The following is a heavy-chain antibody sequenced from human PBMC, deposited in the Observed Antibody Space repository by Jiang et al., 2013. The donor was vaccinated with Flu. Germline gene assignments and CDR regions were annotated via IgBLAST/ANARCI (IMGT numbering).Heavy chain of an antibody. CDR2: INAGNGNT. Sequence: GAEVKKPGASVKVSCKASGYTFTSYAMHWVRQAPGQRLEWMGWINAGNGNTKYSQKFQGRVTITRDTSASTAYMELSSLRSEDTAVYYCARASNSGYVSGYFDYWGQGTLVTVSS. D-gene: IGHD5-12*01. V-gene: IGHV1-3*01. J-gene: IGHJ4*02. CDR3: ARASNSGYVSGYFDY. CDR1: GYTFTSYA.